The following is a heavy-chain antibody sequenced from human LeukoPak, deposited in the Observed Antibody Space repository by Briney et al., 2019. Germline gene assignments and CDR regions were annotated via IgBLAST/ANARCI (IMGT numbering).Heavy chain of an antibody. V-gene: IGHV3-30*02. D-gene: IGHD2-2*01. CDR1: GFTFSSYG. CDR3: AKGVPAAAGAEYFQH. CDR2: IRYDGSNK. Sequence: GGSLRLSCAASGFTFSSYGMHWVRQAPGKGLEWVAFIRYDGSNKYYADSVKGRFTISRDNSKNTLYLQMNSLRAEDTAVYYCAKGVPAAAGAEYFQHWGQGTLVTVSS. J-gene: IGHJ1*01.